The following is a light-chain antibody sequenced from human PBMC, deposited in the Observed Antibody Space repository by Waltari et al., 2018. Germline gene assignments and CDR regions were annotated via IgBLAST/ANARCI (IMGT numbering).Light chain of an antibody. CDR2: YAN. V-gene: IGKV1-13*02. J-gene: IGKJ3*01. CDR3: QQGNSYPFT. Sequence: IQMSQSPSSLSASVGDRVTITCRASQGISSYLNWYQQKPGKAPKLLIYYANSLASGVPSRFSGSGSGTEFTLTISSLQTEDFATYYCQQGNSYPFTFGPGTKLDIK. CDR1: QGISSY.